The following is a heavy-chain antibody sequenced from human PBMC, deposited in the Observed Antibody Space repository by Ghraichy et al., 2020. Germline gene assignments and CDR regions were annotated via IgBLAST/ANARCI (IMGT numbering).Heavy chain of an antibody. CDR2: ISYDGSNK. D-gene: IGHD3-16*01. Sequence: GGSLRLSCAASGFTFSSYGMHWVRQAPGKGLEWVAVISYDGSNKYYADSVKGRFTISRDNSKNTLYLQMNSLRAEDTAVYYCAKGGTPPRHYYYYYYGMDVWGQGTTVTVSS. V-gene: IGHV3-30*18. CDR3: AKGGTPPRHYYYYYYGMDV. J-gene: IGHJ6*02. CDR1: GFTFSSYG.